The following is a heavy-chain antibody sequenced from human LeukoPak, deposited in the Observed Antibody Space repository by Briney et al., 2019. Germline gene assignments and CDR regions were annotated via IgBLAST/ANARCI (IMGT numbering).Heavy chain of an antibody. CDR1: GFTFSSSA. CDR2: IYYSGST. D-gene: IGHD3-10*01. J-gene: IGHJ4*02. Sequence: PGGSLRLSCAASGFTFSSSAMSWVRQAPGKGLEWIGYIYYSGSTNYSPSLKSRVSISRDTSKNQFSLNLRSVTAADTAVFYCALIDYYNYAVVYWGQGTLVTASS. V-gene: IGHV4-59*01. CDR3: ALIDYYNYAVVY.